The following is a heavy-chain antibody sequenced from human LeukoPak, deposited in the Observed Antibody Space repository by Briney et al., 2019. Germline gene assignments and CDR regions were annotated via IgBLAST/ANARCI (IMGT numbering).Heavy chain of an antibody. CDR1: GYTFTGYY. Sequence: GASVKVSCKASGYTFTGYYMHWVRQAPGQGLECIGRINPNSGGTNYAQKCQGRVTMTRDTSISTAYMELSRLRSDDTAVYYCARDRDYVWGSYRRNPFDYWGQGTLVTVSS. D-gene: IGHD3-16*02. V-gene: IGHV1-2*06. CDR3: ARDRDYVWGSYRRNPFDY. J-gene: IGHJ4*02. CDR2: INPNSGGT.